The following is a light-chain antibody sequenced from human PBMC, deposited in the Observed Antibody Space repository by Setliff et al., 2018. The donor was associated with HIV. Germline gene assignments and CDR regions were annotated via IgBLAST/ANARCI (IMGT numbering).Light chain of an antibody. CDR3: QQYDNLPLSFA. CDR2: HAS. CDR1: QDISHY. J-gene: IGKJ3*01. V-gene: IGKV1-33*01. Sequence: DIQMNQSPSSLSASVGDRVTITCQASQDISHYLNWYQQKPGKAPKLLIFHASNLETGVPSRFSGSGSGTDFSFTISSLQPEDIGTYYCQQYDNLPLSFAFGPGTKVDIK.